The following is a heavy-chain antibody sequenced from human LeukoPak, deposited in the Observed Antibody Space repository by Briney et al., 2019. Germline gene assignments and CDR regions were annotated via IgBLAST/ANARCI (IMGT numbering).Heavy chain of an antibody. CDR1: GASISTYY. CDR2: IYYSGTT. D-gene: IGHD2-8*01. V-gene: IGHV4-59*01. Sequence: SETLSHTCTGSGASISTYYWSWIRPPPGKGLEWIGYIYYSGTTNYNPFLKSRVAISLDTSKNQFSLQLSSVTAADTAVYYCARESTSGFDYGGQGTLVTVAS. J-gene: IGHJ4*02. CDR3: ARESTSGFDY.